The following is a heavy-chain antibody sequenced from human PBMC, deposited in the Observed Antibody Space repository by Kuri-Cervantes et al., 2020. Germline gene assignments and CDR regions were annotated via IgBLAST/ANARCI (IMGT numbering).Heavy chain of an antibody. Sequence: SETLSLTCTVSGGSISSGGYYWSWIRQHPGKGLEWIGYIYYSGSTYYNPSLKSRVTISVDTSKNQFSLKLSSVTAADTAVYYCAVGPEGYCSGGSCYSGSPYNWFDPWGQETLVTVSS. J-gene: IGHJ5*02. CDR1: GGSISSGGYY. CDR2: IYYSGST. CDR3: AVGPEGYCSGGSCYSGSPYNWFDP. D-gene: IGHD2-15*01. V-gene: IGHV4-31*03.